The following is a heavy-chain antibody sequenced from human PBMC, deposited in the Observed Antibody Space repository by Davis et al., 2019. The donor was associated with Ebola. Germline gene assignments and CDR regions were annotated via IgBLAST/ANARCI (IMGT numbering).Heavy chain of an antibody. CDR2: INPSGGST. D-gene: IGHD1-26*01. J-gene: IGHJ4*02. CDR1: GYTFTSYY. V-gene: IGHV1-46*01. CDR3: ARGGGSYIGNY. Sequence: ASVKVSCKASGYTFTSYYMHWVRQAPGQGLEWMGIINPSGGSTSYAQKFQGRVTITADESTSTAYMELSSLRSEDTAVYYCARGGGSYIGNYWGQGTLVTVSS.